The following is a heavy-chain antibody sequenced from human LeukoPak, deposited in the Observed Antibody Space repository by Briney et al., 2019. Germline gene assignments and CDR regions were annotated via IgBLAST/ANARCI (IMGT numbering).Heavy chain of an antibody. CDR2: ISSSSSYI. Sequence: GGSLRLSCAASGFTFSSYSMNWVRQAPGKGLEWVSSISSSSSYIYYADSVKGRFTISRDNAKNSLYLQMNSLRAEDTAVYYCARDALGYCSGGSCYSPTYYYMDVWGKGTTVTVS. J-gene: IGHJ6*03. V-gene: IGHV3-21*01. CDR3: ARDALGYCSGGSCYSPTYYYMDV. D-gene: IGHD2-15*01. CDR1: GFTFSSYS.